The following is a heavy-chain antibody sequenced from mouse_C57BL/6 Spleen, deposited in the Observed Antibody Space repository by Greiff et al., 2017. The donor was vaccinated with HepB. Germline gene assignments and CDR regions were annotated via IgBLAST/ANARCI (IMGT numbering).Heavy chain of an antibody. CDR3: ARSRKSFITTVEGWYFDV. J-gene: IGHJ1*03. CDR1: GYSFTDYN. CDR2: INPNYGTT. V-gene: IGHV1-39*01. D-gene: IGHD1-1*01. Sequence: EVKLQQSGPELVKPGASVKISCKASGYSFTDYNMNWVKQSNGKSLEWIGVINPNYGTTSYNQKFKGKATLTVDQSSSTAYMQLNSLTSEDSAVYYCARSRKSFITTVEGWYFDVWGTGTTVTVSS.